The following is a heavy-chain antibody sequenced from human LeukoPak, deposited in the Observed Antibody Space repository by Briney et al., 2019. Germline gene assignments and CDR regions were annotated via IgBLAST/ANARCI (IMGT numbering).Heavy chain of an antibody. CDR3: ARDSLPYDLAMDY. J-gene: IGHJ4*02. CDR2: INSDGSNT. V-gene: IGHV3-74*01. Sequence: GGSLRLSCAASGFTFSSYAMTWARQAPGKGLVWVSRINSDGSNTNYADSVKGRFTISRDNSKNTLYLQMNSLRAEDTAVYYCARDSLPYDLAMDYWGQGTLVTVSS. CDR1: GFTFSSYA. D-gene: IGHD3-3*01.